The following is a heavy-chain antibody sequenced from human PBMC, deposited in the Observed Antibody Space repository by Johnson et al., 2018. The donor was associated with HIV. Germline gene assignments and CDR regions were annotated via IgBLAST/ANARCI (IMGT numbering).Heavy chain of an antibody. V-gene: IGHV3-33*01. D-gene: IGHD2-2*01. Sequence: QVQLVESGGGLVQPGGSLRLSCAASGFTFRSYGMHWVRQAPGKGLEWVAVISFDGTNKYYPDSVQGRFTISRDNSKNTLFLQMNSLRAEDTAVYYCARRRYSSTWRDASDSWGQGTMVTVSS. CDR1: GFTFRSYG. J-gene: IGHJ3*02. CDR2: ISFDGTNK. CDR3: ARRRYSSTWRDASDS.